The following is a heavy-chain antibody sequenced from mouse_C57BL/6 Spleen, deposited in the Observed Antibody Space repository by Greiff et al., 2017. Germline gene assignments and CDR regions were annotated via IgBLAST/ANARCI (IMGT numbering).Heavy chain of an antibody. CDR3: ARSPY. CDR2: IYPSDIET. V-gene: IGHV1-61*01. J-gene: IGHJ2*01. CDR1: GYTFTSYW. Sequence: QVQLQQSGAELVRPGSSVKLSCKASGYTFTSYWMDWVKQRPGQGLEWIGNIYPSDIETHYNQKFKDKASLTVDKSSSPAYMQLSSLTSEDSAVYYCARSPYWGQGTTLTVSS.